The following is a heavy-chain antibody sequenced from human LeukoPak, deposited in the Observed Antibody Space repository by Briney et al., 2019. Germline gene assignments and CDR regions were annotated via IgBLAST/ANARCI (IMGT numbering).Heavy chain of an antibody. CDR3: AKKGYCSGGSCYYFDF. CDR2: ISGSGVST. CDR1: GFTFSSYA. V-gene: IGHV3-23*01. Sequence: GGSLRLPCAASGFTFSSYAMSWVRQAPGKGLEWVSSISGSGVSTYYADSVKGRFTISRDNSKNTLYLQMNSLRAEDTAVYYCAKKGYCSGGSCYYFDFWGQGTLVTVSS. J-gene: IGHJ4*02. D-gene: IGHD2-15*01.